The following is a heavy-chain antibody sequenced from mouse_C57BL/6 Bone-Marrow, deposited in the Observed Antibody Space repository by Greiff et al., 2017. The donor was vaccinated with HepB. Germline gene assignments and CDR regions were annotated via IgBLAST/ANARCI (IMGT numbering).Heavy chain of an antibody. CDR3: ARERDYYGRSAGFAY. Sequence: EVKVEESGGGLVKPGGSLKLSCAASGFTFSSYAMSWVRQTPEKRLEWVATISDGGSYTYYPDNVKGRFTISRDNAKNNLYLQMSHLKSEDTAMYYCARERDYYGRSAGFAYWGQGTLVTVSA. CDR1: GFTFSSYA. V-gene: IGHV5-4*01. J-gene: IGHJ3*01. CDR2: ISDGGSYT. D-gene: IGHD1-1*01.